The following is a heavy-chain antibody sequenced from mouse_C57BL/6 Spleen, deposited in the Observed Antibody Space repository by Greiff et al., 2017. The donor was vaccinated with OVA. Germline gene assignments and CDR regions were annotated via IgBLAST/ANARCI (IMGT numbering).Heavy chain of an antibody. D-gene: IGHD2-4*01. Sequence: VQLQQSGAELVRPGSSVKLSCKASGYTFTSYWMDWVKQRPGQGLEWIGNISPSNSDTHYNQKFKDKATLTVDKSSSTAYMQLSSLTSEDSAVYYCAFDYEGYWGQGTTLTVSS. J-gene: IGHJ2*01. V-gene: IGHV1-61*01. CDR3: AFDYEGY. CDR1: GYTFTSYW. CDR2: ISPSNSDT.